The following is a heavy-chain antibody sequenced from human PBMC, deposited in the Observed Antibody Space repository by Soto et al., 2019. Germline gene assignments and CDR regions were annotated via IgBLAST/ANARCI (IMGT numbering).Heavy chain of an antibody. Sequence: QVQLVQSGAEVKKPGASLKVSCQASGYSFSDYGIAWVRQATGQGLAWVGWISTYNGNTNYAQKFQGRVTMTTDTSANTAYMELRSLRSDDTAMYYCARYGYSSGWYLGTGMDVWGQGTPVTVSS. J-gene: IGHJ6*02. CDR3: ARYGYSSGWYLGTGMDV. CDR2: ISTYNGNT. D-gene: IGHD6-19*01. V-gene: IGHV1-18*04. CDR1: GYSFSDYG.